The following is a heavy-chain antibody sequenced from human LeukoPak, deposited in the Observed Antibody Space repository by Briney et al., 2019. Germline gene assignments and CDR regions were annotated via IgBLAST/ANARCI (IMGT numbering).Heavy chain of an antibody. Sequence: GGSLRLSCAASGFTFSSYDMHWVRQATGKGLEWVSAIGTAGDTYYPGSVKGRFTISRGNAKNSLYLQMNSLRAEDTAVYYCAREGLSGFVDYWGQGTLVTVSS. CDR2: IGTAGDT. J-gene: IGHJ4*02. D-gene: IGHD6-19*01. CDR3: AREGLSGFVDY. CDR1: GFTFSSYD. V-gene: IGHV3-13*01.